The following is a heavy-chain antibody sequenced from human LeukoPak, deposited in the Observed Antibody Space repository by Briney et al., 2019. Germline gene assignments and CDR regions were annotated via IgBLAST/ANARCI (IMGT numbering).Heavy chain of an antibody. CDR2: ISYDGSNK. V-gene: IGHV3-30-3*01. CDR1: GFTFSSYA. J-gene: IGHJ4*02. Sequence: GGSLRLSCAASGFTFSSYAMHWVRQAPGKGLEWVAVISYDGSNKYYADSVKGRFTISRDNSKNTLYLQMNSLRAEDTAVYYCARDQPYSSSCLDYWGQGTLVTVSS. CDR3: ARDQPYSSSCLDY. D-gene: IGHD6-13*01.